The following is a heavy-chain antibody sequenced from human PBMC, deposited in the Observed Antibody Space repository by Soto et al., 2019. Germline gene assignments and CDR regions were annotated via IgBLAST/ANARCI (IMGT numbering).Heavy chain of an antibody. J-gene: IGHJ4*02. Sequence: QVQLVESGGGVAQPGRSLRLSCAASGFTFSNYGMHWGRQAPGKGLEWVAVISYDGRNKYYADSVKGRFTISRDNSKNSLYLQMNSLRAEDTAVYYGAKDLNLGWWSGCAPVVGYWGQGTLVTVSS. V-gene: IGHV3-30*18. D-gene: IGHD2-15*01. CDR3: AKDLNLGWWSGCAPVVGY. CDR2: ISYDGRNK. CDR1: GFTFSNYG.